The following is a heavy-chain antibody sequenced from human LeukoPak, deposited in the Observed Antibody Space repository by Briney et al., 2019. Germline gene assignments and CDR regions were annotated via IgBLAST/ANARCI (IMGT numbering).Heavy chain of an antibody. J-gene: IGHJ4*03. CDR3: ARTYGSGSYYNVGHFDY. CDR1: GGSISSYY. CDR2: IYYSGST. V-gene: IGHV4-59*01. Sequence: SETLSLTCTVSGGSISSYYWSWIRQPPGKGLEWIGYIYYSGSTNYNPSLKSRVTISVDTSKNQFSLKLSSVTAADTAVYYCARTYGSGSYYNVGHFDYWGQGTMVTVSS. D-gene: IGHD3-10*01.